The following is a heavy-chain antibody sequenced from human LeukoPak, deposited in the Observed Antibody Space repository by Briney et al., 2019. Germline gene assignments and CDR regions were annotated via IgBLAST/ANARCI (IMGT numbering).Heavy chain of an antibody. CDR1: GFTFSNYG. D-gene: IGHD1-26*01. V-gene: IGHV3-23*01. CDR3: ARDFRGGSYYD. J-gene: IGHJ4*02. CDR2: ISGSGGST. Sequence: GGSLRLSCAASGFTFSNYGMHWVRQAPGKGLEWVSAISGSGGSTSYAQKFQGRVTMTRDTSTSTVYMELSSLRSEDTAVYYCARDFRGGSYYDWGQGTLVTVSS.